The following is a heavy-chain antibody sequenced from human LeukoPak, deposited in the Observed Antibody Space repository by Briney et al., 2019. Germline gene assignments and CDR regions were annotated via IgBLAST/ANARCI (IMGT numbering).Heavy chain of an antibody. J-gene: IGHJ4*02. Sequence: SETLSLTCTVSGASISPYYWSWIRQPAGKGLEWIGHIYISGSTNYNPSLKSRVTISGDTSKNQFSLKLSSVTAADTAVYYCAKGREEMATNYYFDYWGQGTLVTVSS. V-gene: IGHV4-4*07. CDR2: IYISGST. D-gene: IGHD5-24*01. CDR1: GASISPYY. CDR3: AKGREEMATNYYFDY.